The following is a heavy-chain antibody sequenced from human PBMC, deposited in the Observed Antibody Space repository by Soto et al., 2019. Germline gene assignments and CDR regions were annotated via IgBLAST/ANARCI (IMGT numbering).Heavy chain of an antibody. D-gene: IGHD5-12*01. J-gene: IGHJ6*03. Sequence: SETLSLTCAVYGGSFSGYYWSWIRQPPGKGLEWIGEINHSGSTNYNPSLKSRVTISVDTSKNQFSLKLSSETAADTAEYYCARGHAACYSGYGPNYYYYYYMDVWGKGTTVTVSS. V-gene: IGHV4-34*01. CDR3: ARGHAACYSGYGPNYYYYYYMDV. CDR2: INHSGST. CDR1: GGSFSGYY.